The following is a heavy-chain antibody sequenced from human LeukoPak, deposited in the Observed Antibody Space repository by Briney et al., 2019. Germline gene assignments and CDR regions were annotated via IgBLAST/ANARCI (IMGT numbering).Heavy chain of an antibody. CDR1: GGTFSSYT. Sequence: SVKVSCKASGGTFSSYTISWVRQAPGQGLEWMGRIIPILGIANYAQKFQGRVTITADKSTCTAYMELSSLRSEDTAVYYCARGRRKTTKDYDFWSGYNWFDPWGQGTLVTVSS. CDR2: IIPILGIA. V-gene: IGHV1-69*02. J-gene: IGHJ5*02. D-gene: IGHD3-3*01. CDR3: ARGRRKTTKDYDFWSGYNWFDP.